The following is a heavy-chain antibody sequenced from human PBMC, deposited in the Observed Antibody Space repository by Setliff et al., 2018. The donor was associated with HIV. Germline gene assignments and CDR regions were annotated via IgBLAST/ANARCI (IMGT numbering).Heavy chain of an antibody. D-gene: IGHD4-17*01. V-gene: IGHV4-61*01. CDR2: IYFTGSS. CDR1: GGSISSGSYY. Sequence: SETLSLTCTVSGGSISSGSYYWTWIRQPPGKGLEWIGSIYFTGSSDNNPSLKSRVTLSVDTSKHQFSLKLSSVTAADTAVYYCARVQMAYAAFDVWGQGTMVTVSS. J-gene: IGHJ3*01. CDR3: ARVQMAYAAFDV.